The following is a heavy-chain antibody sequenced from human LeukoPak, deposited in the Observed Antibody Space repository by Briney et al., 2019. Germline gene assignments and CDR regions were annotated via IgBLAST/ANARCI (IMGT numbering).Heavy chain of an antibody. D-gene: IGHD3-22*01. CDR3: TRDRRYYYDSSGYISLYYYYMDV. CDR2: IRSKAYGGTT. J-gene: IGHJ6*03. V-gene: IGHV3-49*03. CDR1: GFTLGDYA. Sequence: GRSLRLSCTASGFTLGDYAMSWFRQAPGRGVEWVGFIRSKAYGGTTEYAASVKGRFTISRDDSKSIAYLQINSLKTEDTAVYYCTRDRRYYYDSSGYISLYYYYMDVWGKGTTVTVSS.